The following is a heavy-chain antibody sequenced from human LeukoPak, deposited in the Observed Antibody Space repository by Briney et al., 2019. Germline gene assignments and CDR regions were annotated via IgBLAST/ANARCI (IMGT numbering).Heavy chain of an antibody. CDR3: ALHSSGWYWGAFDI. CDR2: ISGSGGST. J-gene: IGHJ3*02. CDR1: GFTFSSYA. D-gene: IGHD6-19*01. Sequence: GGSLRPSCAASGFTFSSYAMSWVRQAPGKGLEWVSAISGSGGSTYYADSVKGRFTISRDNSKNTLYLQMNSLRAEDTAVYYCALHSSGWYWGAFDIWGQGTMVTVSS. V-gene: IGHV3-23*01.